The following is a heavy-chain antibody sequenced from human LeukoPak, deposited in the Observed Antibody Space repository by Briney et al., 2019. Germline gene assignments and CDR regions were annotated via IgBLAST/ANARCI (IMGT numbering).Heavy chain of an antibody. CDR3: ARTNGYCSGGSCYDYFDY. D-gene: IGHD2-15*01. Sequence: KPGGSLRLSCAASGFTFSSYSMNLVRQAPGKGLEWVSYISNSSNYIYNADSVKGRFTISRDNAKNSLYLQMNSLRAEDTALYYCARTNGYCSGGSCYDYFDYWGQGTLVTVSS. V-gene: IGHV3-21*05. CDR1: GFTFSSYS. J-gene: IGHJ4*02. CDR2: ISNSSNYI.